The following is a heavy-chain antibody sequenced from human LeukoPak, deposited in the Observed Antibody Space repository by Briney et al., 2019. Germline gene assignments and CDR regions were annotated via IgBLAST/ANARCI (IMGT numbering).Heavy chain of an antibody. Sequence: GGSLRLSCAASGFTFSSYGMHWVRQAPGKGLEWVAFIRYDGSNKYYADSVKGRFTISRDNAKNSLYLQMNSLRAEDTAVYYCVYSSSTHYYFDYWGQGTLVTVFS. CDR2: IRYDGSNK. D-gene: IGHD6-6*01. CDR3: VYSSSTHYYFDY. J-gene: IGHJ4*02. CDR1: GFTFSSYG. V-gene: IGHV3-30*02.